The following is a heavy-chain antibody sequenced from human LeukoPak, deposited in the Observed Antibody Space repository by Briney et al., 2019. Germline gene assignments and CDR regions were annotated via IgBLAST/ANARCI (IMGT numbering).Heavy chain of an antibody. V-gene: IGHV3-49*03. CDR1: GFTFGDYA. CDR3: TRDGTVTPDFDY. D-gene: IGHD4-11*01. J-gene: IGHJ4*02. Sequence: GGSLRLSCTASGFTFGDYAMSWFRQAPGKGLEWVGFIRSKAYGGTTEYAASVEGRFTISRDDSKSIAYLQMNSLKTEDTAVYYCTRDGTVTPDFDYWGQGTLVTVSS. CDR2: IRSKAYGGTT.